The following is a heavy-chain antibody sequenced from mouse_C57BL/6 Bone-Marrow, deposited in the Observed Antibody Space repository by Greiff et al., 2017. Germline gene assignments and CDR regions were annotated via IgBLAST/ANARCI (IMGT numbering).Heavy chain of an antibody. J-gene: IGHJ2*01. D-gene: IGHD1-1*01. CDR1: GYTFTSYW. CDR3: ARFPFYYYGSSSFDY. Sequence: QVQLQQPGAELVKPGASVKLSCKASGYTFTSYWMHWVKQRPGQGLEWIGMIHPNSGSTNYNEKFKSKATLTVDKSSSTAYMQLSSLTSEDSAVYYCARFPFYYYGSSSFDYWGQGTTLTVSS. CDR2: IHPNSGST. V-gene: IGHV1-64*01.